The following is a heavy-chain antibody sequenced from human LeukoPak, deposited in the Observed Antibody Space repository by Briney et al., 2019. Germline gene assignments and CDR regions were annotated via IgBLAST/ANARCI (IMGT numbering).Heavy chain of an antibody. D-gene: IGHD3-10*01. Sequence: GGSLRLSCAASRFTFSGSLMHWVRQASGKGLEWVGRIRSKADSYETAYAASVKGRFIISRDDSKNTMYLQMNSLRAEDTAVYYCARERVYHGSGGGLSEALLWYYYGIDVWGQGTTVTVSS. CDR2: IRSKADSYET. CDR3: ARERVYHGSGGGLSEALLWYYYGIDV. J-gene: IGHJ6*02. CDR1: RFTFSGSL. V-gene: IGHV3-73*01.